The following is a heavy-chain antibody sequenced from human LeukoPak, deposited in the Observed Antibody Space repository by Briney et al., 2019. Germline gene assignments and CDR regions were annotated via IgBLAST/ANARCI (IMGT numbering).Heavy chain of an antibody. J-gene: IGHJ4*02. D-gene: IGHD6-13*01. CDR3: ATEGYSSSWYYFDY. Sequence: ASVKVSCKASGYTFTGYYMHWVRQAPGQGLEWMGWINPNCGGTNYAQKFQGRVTMTRDTSISTAYMELSRLRSDDTAVYYCATEGYSSSWYYFDYWGQGTLVTVSS. CDR2: INPNCGGT. CDR1: GYTFTGYY. V-gene: IGHV1-2*02.